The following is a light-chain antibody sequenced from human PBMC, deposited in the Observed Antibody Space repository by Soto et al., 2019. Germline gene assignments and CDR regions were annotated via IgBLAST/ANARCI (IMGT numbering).Light chain of an antibody. J-gene: IGKJ4*02. CDR2: GVS. CDR3: QQYSSSPLT. CDR1: QSVINSC. Sequence: EIVLTQSPGTLSVSPGERATLSCRASQSVINSCLAWYQQKAGQAPRLLIYGVSTRATGIPARFSGSGSGTEFTLTISSLESEDFAIYYCQQYSSSPLTFGRGTKVEIK. V-gene: IGKV3-20*01.